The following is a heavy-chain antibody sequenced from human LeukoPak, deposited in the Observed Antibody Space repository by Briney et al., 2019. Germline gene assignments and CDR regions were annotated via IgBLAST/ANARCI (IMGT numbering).Heavy chain of an antibody. D-gene: IGHD1-1*01. CDR2: LYYSGST. CDR1: GGSISSYY. CDR3: ARGQLPNKYYFDY. J-gene: IGHJ4*02. Sequence: SETLSLTCTASGGSISSYYWSWIRQPPGKGLEWIRYLYYSGSTNYNPSLKSRVTISVDTSKNQFSLKLNSVTAADTAMYYCARGQLPNKYYFDYWGQGTLVTVSS. V-gene: IGHV4-59*01.